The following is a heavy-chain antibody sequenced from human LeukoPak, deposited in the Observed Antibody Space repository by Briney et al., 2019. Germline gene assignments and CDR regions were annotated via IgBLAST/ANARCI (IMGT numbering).Heavy chain of an antibody. V-gene: IGHV4-31*03. CDR3: ARTPATYYYDSSGYYGVIFQH. CDR2: IYYSGST. CDR1: GGSISSSSYY. D-gene: IGHD3-22*01. J-gene: IGHJ1*01. Sequence: SETLSLTCTVSGGSISSSSYYWSWIRQHPGKGLEWIGYIYYSGSTYYNPSLKSRVTISVDTSKNQFSLKLSSVTAADTAVYYCARTPATYYYDSSGYYGVIFQHWGQGTLVTVSS.